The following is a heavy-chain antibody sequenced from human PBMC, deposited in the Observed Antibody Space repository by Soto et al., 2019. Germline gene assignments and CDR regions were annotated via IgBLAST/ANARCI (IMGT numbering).Heavy chain of an antibody. CDR1: GYTFTNNA. Sequence: QVQLVQSGAEVKKPGASVKVSCKASGYTFTNNAIHWVRQAPGQRLEWLGWITPGNGDTTYSQNFQGRVTITRDTSAHAAYMELRRLRAEATALYYCARGMAFFGGTKLGGHFDIWGRGTQVTVSS. CDR2: ITPGNGDT. V-gene: IGHV1-3*01. D-gene: IGHD3-3*01. J-gene: IGHJ2*01. CDR3: ARGMAFFGGTKLGGHFDI.